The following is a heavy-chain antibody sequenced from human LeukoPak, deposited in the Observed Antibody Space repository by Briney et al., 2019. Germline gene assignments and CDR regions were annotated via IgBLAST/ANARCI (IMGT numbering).Heavy chain of an antibody. J-gene: IGHJ4*02. Sequence: GGSLRLSCAASGFTFSSYSMNWVRQAPGKGLEWVSSISSSSSYIYYADSVKGRCTISRDNAKNSLYLQMNSLRAEDTAVYYCARDPIVVVTAGGYFDYWGQGTLVTVSS. CDR1: GFTFSSYS. CDR3: ARDPIVVVTAGGYFDY. D-gene: IGHD2-21*02. CDR2: ISSSSSYI. V-gene: IGHV3-21*01.